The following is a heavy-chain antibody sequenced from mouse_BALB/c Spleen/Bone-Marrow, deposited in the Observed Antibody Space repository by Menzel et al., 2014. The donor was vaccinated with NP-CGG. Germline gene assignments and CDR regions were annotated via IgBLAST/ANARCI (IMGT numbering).Heavy chain of an antibody. CDR2: IYPGNVNT. CDR1: GYTFTSYY. J-gene: IGHJ2*01. V-gene: IGHV1S56*01. CDR3: ARWPYY. Sequence: VQLQQSGPELVKPGASVRISCKASGYTFTSYYIHWVKQRPGQGLEWIGWIYPGNVNTKYNEKFKGKATLTADKSSSTAYMRLSSLTSEDSAVYFCARWPYYWGQGTTLTVSS.